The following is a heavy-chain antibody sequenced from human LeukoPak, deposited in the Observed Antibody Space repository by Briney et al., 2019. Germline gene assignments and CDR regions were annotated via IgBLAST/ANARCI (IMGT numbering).Heavy chain of an antibody. D-gene: IGHD3-10*01. J-gene: IGHJ4*02. CDR1: GFTFSSYA. CDR2: ISGSGGST. Sequence: PGGSLRLSCAASGFTFSSYAMSWVRQAPGKGLEWVSAISGSGGSTYYADSVKGRFTISRDNSKNTLYLQMNSLRAEDTAVYYCAKGRPRLLWFGELWLDYWGQGTLVTVSS. V-gene: IGHV3-23*01. CDR3: AKGRPRLLWFGELWLDY.